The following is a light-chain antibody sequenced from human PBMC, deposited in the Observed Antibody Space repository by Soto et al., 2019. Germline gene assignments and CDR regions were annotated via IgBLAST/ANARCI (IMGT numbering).Light chain of an antibody. Sequence: EMVMTQSAVTLSASPGERATLSCRASQFVSSNLAWYQQKPGQAPRLLIYGASTRATGIPARFSGSGSGTEFTLTISNLQSEDFAVYFCQQYHNWPPITFGQGTRLEIK. V-gene: IGKV3-15*01. CDR1: QFVSSN. CDR2: GAS. CDR3: QQYHNWPPIT. J-gene: IGKJ5*01.